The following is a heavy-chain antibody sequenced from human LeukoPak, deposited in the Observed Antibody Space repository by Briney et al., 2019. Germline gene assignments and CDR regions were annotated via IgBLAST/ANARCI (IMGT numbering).Heavy chain of an antibody. Sequence: GGSLRLSCAASGFTVSSNYMSWVRQAPGKGLEWVSVIYSGGSTYYADSVKGRFTISRDSSKNTLYLQMNSLRAEDTAVYYCAKELRAAADLFDYWGQGTLVTVSS. D-gene: IGHD6-13*01. J-gene: IGHJ4*02. CDR3: AKELRAAADLFDY. CDR2: IYSGGST. CDR1: GFTVSSNY. V-gene: IGHV3-53*01.